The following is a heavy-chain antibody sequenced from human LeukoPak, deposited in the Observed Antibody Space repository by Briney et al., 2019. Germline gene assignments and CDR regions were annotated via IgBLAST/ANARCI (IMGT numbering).Heavy chain of an antibody. CDR2: IYYSGST. V-gene: IGHV4-59*01. D-gene: IGHD6-6*01. Sequence: PSETLSLTCTVSGGSISSDYWSWIRQPPGKGLEWIGYIYYSGSTNYNPSLKSRVTISVDTSKNQFSLKLSSVTAADTAVYYCARELPIAASGHNNWFDPWGQGTLVTVSS. J-gene: IGHJ5*02. CDR1: GGSISSDY. CDR3: ARELPIAASGHNNWFDP.